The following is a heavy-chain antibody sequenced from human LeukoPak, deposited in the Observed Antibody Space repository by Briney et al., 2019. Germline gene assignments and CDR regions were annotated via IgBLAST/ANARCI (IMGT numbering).Heavy chain of an antibody. Sequence: GASVKVSCKASGYTFTSYDINWVRQATGQGLEWMGWMNPNSGNTGYAQKLQGRVTMTRNTSISTAYMELSSLRSEDTAVYYCARAEGSSSWYLVWGQGTLVTVSS. V-gene: IGHV1-8*01. J-gene: IGHJ1*01. CDR1: GYTFTSYD. CDR3: ARAEGSSSWYLV. CDR2: MNPNSGNT. D-gene: IGHD6-13*01.